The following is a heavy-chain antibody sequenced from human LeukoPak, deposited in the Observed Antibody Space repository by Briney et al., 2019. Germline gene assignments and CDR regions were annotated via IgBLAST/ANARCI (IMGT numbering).Heavy chain of an antibody. D-gene: IGHD3-3*01. Sequence: SETLSLTCTVSGGSISSHYWSWIRQPPGKGLEWIGYIYYSGSTNYNPSLKSRVTISVDTSKNQFSLKLSSVPAADTAVYYCARDKSYYDFWSGYYTGGYFDYWGQGTLVTVSS. CDR1: GGSISSHY. J-gene: IGHJ4*02. V-gene: IGHV4-59*11. CDR3: ARDKSYYDFWSGYYTGGYFDY. CDR2: IYYSGST.